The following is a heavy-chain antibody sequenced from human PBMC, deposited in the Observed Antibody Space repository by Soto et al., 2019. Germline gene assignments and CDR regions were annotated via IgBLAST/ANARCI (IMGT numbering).Heavy chain of an antibody. Sequence: EVQLVESGGGLVQPGGSLRLSCVASGFTFSSCWMSWVRQAPGKGLEWVANIKQDGSEKYYVDSVKDRFTISRDNAKNSLYLQMNSLRAEDSAVYYCARVYPGSGWTYHYYGMDVWGQGTTVTVSS. CDR2: IKQDGSEK. D-gene: IGHD6-19*01. V-gene: IGHV3-7*01. J-gene: IGHJ6*02. CDR1: GFTFSSCW. CDR3: ARVYPGSGWTYHYYGMDV.